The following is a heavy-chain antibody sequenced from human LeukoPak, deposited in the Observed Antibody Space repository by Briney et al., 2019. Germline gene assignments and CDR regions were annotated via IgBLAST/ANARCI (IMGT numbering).Heavy chain of an antibody. J-gene: IGHJ5*02. D-gene: IGHD3-22*01. V-gene: IGHV3-48*01. CDR2: TSSSSSTI. Sequence: GGSLRLSCAASGFTFSSYSMNWVRQAPGKGLEWVSYTSSSSSTIYYADSVKGRFTISRDNAKNSLYLQMNSLRAEDTAVYYCAREPGYYDSSGYYSADWFDPWGQGTLVTVSS. CDR3: AREPGYYDSSGYYSADWFDP. CDR1: GFTFSSYS.